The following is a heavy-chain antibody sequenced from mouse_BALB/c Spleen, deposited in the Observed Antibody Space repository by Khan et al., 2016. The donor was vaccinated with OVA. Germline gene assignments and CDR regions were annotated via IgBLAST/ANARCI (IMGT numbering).Heavy chain of an antibody. Sequence: VQLQQSGPELVKPGASVKISCKASGYSFTGYFMNWVMQSHGKSLEWIGRINPHIGETFYNQKFKGKATLTVDESSSTAHMELRRLASEDSAVFYCATIYRSDFDYWGQGTTLTVSS. D-gene: IGHD1-1*01. J-gene: IGHJ2*01. CDR1: GYSFTGYF. CDR3: ATIYRSDFDY. V-gene: IGHV1-20*02. CDR2: INPHIGET.